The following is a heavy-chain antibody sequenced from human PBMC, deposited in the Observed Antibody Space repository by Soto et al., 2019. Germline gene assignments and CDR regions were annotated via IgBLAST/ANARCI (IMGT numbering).Heavy chain of an antibody. CDR1: GFTFSDFA. D-gene: IGHD1-1*01. CDR3: ASHDSDSRLYYFDY. Sequence: AVGSLRLSCAVSGFTFSDFAMSWVRQAPGKGLEWVSGISGSGDKTYYTDSVKGRFTISRDNSKDTLYLQMNTLRADDTAVYFCASHDSDSRLYYFDYWGQGTLVTVSS. V-gene: IGHV3-23*01. J-gene: IGHJ4*02. CDR2: ISGSGDKT.